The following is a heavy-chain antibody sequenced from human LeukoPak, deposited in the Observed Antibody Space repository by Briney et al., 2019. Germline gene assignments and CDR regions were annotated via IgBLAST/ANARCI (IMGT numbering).Heavy chain of an antibody. CDR3: ASVSVWELATHPGGSFDY. CDR1: GGLISRIEYY. J-gene: IGHJ4*02. D-gene: IGHD5-24*01. V-gene: IGHV4-30-4*01. Sequence: SETLSLTCTVSGGLISRIEYYWSWIRQSPVKGLEWLGHIYHTGTTRYSPHLSNRLSISVDSSRNQFSLTLNSLTAADTAVYYCASVSVWELATHPGGSFDYWGRGILVTVSS. CDR2: IYHTGTT.